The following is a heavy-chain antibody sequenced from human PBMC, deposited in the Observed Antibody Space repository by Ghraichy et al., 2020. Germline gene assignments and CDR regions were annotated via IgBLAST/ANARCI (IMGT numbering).Heavy chain of an antibody. V-gene: IGHV4-34*01. J-gene: IGHJ4*02. CDR3: ARGRGYSYDSLGY. CDR2: INHSGST. D-gene: IGHD5-18*01. CDR1: GGSFSGYY. Sequence: SETLSLTCAVYGGSFSGYYWSWIRQPPGKGLEWIGEINHSGSTNYNPSLKSRVTISVDMSKNQFSLKLSSVTAADTAVYYCARGRGYSYDSLGYWGQGTLVTVSS.